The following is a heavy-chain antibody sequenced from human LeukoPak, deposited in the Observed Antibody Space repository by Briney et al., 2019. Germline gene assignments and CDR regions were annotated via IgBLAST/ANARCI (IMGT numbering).Heavy chain of an antibody. CDR1: DFTFNDYY. CDR3: ARAIPTNYDYVWGSSHAFDI. D-gene: IGHD3-16*01. Sequence: PGGSLRLSCAASDFTFNDYYMTWIRQAPGKGLEWLSYISTSGTTMYSADSMKGRFTISRDNTKNSLYLEMNSLRAEDTAVYYCARAIPTNYDYVWGSSHAFDIWGQGTTVTVSS. CDR2: ISTSGTTM. V-gene: IGHV3-11*04. J-gene: IGHJ3*02.